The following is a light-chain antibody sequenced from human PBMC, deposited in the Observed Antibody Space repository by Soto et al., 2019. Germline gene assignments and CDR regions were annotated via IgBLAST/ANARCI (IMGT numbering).Light chain of an antibody. Sequence: QSVLTHFASVSGSPGQSITISCTETSSALGTYNLVSWYQQHPGKAPQLILYEGNKRPSGVSTRFSGSKSGNTAYLTISGLQVEDEAEYFCFSFTTTSTHVFGTGTKLTVL. CDR2: EGN. V-gene: IGLV2-14*02. J-gene: IGLJ1*01. CDR3: FSFTTTSTHV. CDR1: SSALGTYNL.